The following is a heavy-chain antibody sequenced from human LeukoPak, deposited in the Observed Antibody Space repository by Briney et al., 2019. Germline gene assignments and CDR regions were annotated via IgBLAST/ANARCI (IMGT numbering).Heavy chain of an antibody. J-gene: IGHJ4*02. CDR2: ISSSSSYI. CDR1: GFTFSSYS. Sequence: GGSLRLSCAASGFTFSSYSMNWVRQAPGKGLEWVSSISSSSSYIYYADSVKGRFTISRDNPKNTLYLQMNSLRAEDTAVYYCAKDQGVGATGYFDYWGQGTLVTVSS. D-gene: IGHD1-26*01. CDR3: AKDQGVGATGYFDY. V-gene: IGHV3-21*01.